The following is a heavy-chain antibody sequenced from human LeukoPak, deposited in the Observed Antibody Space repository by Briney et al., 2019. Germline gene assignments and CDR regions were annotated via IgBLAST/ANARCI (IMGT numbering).Heavy chain of an antibody. V-gene: IGHV4-59*01. D-gene: IGHD4-17*01. CDR3: ARLNRYGDGETDS. CDR2: IYSSGST. Sequence: SETLSLTCTVSGDSISTYYWSWIRQPPGKGLEWIGYIYSSGSTKYNPSLKSRVTMSVDTSKNQFSLRLSSVTAADTAVYYCARLNRYGDGETDSWGQGTRVTVSS. J-gene: IGHJ4*02. CDR1: GDSISTYY.